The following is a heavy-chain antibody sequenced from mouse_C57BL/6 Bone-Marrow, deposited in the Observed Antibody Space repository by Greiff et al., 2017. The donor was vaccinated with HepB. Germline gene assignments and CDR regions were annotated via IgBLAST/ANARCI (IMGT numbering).Heavy chain of an antibody. D-gene: IGHD2-3*01. CDR1: GFTFSDYG. CDR2: ISSGSSTI. V-gene: IGHV5-17*01. CDR3: ARRFDGYYDY. J-gene: IGHJ2*01. Sequence: EVKLQESGGGLVKPGGSLKLSCAASGFTFSDYGMHWVRQAPEKGLEWVAYISSGSSTIYYADTVKGRFTISRDNAKNTLFLQMTSLRSEDTAMYYCARRFDGYYDYWGQGTTLTVSS.